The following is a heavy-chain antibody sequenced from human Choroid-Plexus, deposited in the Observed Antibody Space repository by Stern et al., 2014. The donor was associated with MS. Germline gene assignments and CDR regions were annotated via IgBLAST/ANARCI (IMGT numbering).Heavy chain of an antibody. CDR2: VLYDGSNK. J-gene: IGHJ5*02. Sequence: VQLVESGGGVVQPGRPLRLSCVASGFTFGSCAMHWVRQAPGKGMGWLAGVLYDGSNKYYADSVKARFTISRDNSQNTLYMQMSSLRPADTAVYYCAKDRQYLTYFFDHWGQGSLVTVSS. D-gene: IGHD2/OR15-2a*01. CDR1: GFTFGSCA. V-gene: IGHV3-30*18. CDR3: AKDRQYLTYFFDH.